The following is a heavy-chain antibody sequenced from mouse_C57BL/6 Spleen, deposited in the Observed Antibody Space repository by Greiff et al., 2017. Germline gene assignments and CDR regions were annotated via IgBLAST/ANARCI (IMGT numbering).Heavy chain of an antibody. CDR2: IDPNSGGT. CDR3: AREGYDSLFAY. J-gene: IGHJ3*01. Sequence: QVHVKQPGAELVKPGASVKLSCKASGYTFTSYWMHWVKQRPGRGLEWIGRIDPNSGGTKYNEKFKSKATLTVDKPSSPAYMQLSSLTSEDSAVYYGAREGYDSLFAYWGQGTLVTVSA. V-gene: IGHV1-72*01. CDR1: GYTFTSYW. D-gene: IGHD2-4*01.